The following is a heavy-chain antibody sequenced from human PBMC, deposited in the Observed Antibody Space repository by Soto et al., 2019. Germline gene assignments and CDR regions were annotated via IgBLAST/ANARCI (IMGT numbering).Heavy chain of an antibody. CDR1: GGTFNTYA. CDR2: IIPIFGIK. J-gene: IGHJ4*02. D-gene: IGHD3-10*01. Sequence: QMQLVQSGAEVKERGSSVKISCKTSGGTFNTYALTWVRQAPGQGLEWIGGIIPIFGIKNVAQRFQGRVTINADESLTTAYMEMTSLMSADTAVYYCAKEAGDHWGQGTLVTVSS. CDR3: AKEAGDH. V-gene: IGHV1-69*01.